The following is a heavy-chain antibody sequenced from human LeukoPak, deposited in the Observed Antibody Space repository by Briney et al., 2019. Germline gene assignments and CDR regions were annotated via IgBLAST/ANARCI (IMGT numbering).Heavy chain of an antibody. Sequence: GRSLRLSCAAAGFSFTIYAMHWARQAPGRGLEWEALVWHDGSHNFYSNSVRDHFTISRDNSKITVTLQMNNLRHEDTAVYYCARYIFGSGSYPDFWGQGTLVTVSS. CDR2: VWHDGSHN. CDR1: GFSFTIYA. V-gene: IGHV3-33*01. J-gene: IGHJ4*02. D-gene: IGHD3-10*01. CDR3: ARYIFGSGSYPDF.